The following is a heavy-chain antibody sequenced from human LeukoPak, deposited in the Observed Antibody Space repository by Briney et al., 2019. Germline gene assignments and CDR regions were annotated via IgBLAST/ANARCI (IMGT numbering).Heavy chain of an antibody. CDR1: GGSISSSSYY. CDR3: ARVGLGFPSGNYDFWSGYYSGPYYFDY. V-gene: IGHV4-39*07. J-gene: IGHJ4*02. CDR2: IYYSGST. Sequence: SETLSLTCTVSGGSISSSSYYWGWIRQPPGKGLEWIGSIYYSGSTYYNPSLKSRVTISVDTSKNQFSLKLSSVTAADTAVYYCARVGLGFPSGNYDFWSGYYSGPYYFDYWGQGTLVTVSS. D-gene: IGHD3-3*01.